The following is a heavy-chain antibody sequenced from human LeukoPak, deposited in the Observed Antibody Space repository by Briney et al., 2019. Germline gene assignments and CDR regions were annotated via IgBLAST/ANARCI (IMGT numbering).Heavy chain of an antibody. CDR2: IYYSGST. V-gene: IGHV4-59*01. J-gene: IGHJ4*02. CDR3: ARGPLRHYFDF. CDR1: GGSLSNYY. D-gene: IGHD2-15*01. Sequence: SETLSLTRYVSGGSLSNYYWNWIRQPPGKGLEWIGFIYYSGSTNYNSSLKSRVTISLGTSKNQFSLKLSSVTAADTAVYYCARGPLRHYFDFWGQGTLVTVSS.